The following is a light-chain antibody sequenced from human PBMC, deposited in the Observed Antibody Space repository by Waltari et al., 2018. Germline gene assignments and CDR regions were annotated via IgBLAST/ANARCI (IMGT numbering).Light chain of an antibody. V-gene: IGKV3-11*01. CDR2: DTS. CDR1: QSVSTY. Sequence: EIVLTQSPATLSLSPGERATLFCRASQSVSTYFAWYQQKPGQAPRRLIYDTSNRAAGIPARFTGWGSGTDFTLTISGLEPEDFAVYYCQQGSTFGQGTRLEIK. CDR3: QQGST. J-gene: IGKJ5*01.